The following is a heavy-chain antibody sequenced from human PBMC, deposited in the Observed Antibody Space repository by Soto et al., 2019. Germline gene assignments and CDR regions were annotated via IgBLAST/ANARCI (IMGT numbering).Heavy chain of an antibody. V-gene: IGHV3-30*03. D-gene: IGHD4-4*01. Sequence: QVQLVESGGGVVQPGRSLRLSCAASGFTFTSYGMHWVRQAPGKGLEWMALILHDGSAEYYADSVKGRFTISRDNSKNTLDLQMNSLRAEDTAVYYWARSRDGYSFYFYYGMDGWGQGTTVTVSS. CDR3: ARSRDGYSFYFYYGMDG. CDR2: ILHDGSAE. J-gene: IGHJ6*02. CDR1: GFTFTSYG.